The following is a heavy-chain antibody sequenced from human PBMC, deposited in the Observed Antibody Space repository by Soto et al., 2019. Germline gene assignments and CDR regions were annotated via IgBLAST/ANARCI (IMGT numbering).Heavy chain of an antibody. Sequence: PGGSLRLSCAASGFTFSSYAMSWVRQAPGKGLEWVSAISGSGGSTYYADSVKGRFTISRDNSKNTLYLQMNSLRAEDTAVYYCAKVGPPMSCKYSSSWYDCYYYYYMDVWGKGTTVTVSS. D-gene: IGHD6-13*01. V-gene: IGHV3-23*01. CDR1: GFTFSSYA. J-gene: IGHJ6*03. CDR3: AKVGPPMSCKYSSSWYDCYYYYYMDV. CDR2: ISGSGGST.